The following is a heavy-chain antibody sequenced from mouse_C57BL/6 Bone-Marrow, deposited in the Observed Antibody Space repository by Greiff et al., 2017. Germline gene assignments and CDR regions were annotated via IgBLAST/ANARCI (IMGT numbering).Heavy chain of an antibody. CDR1: GYTFTDYY. D-gene: IGHD2-1*01. CDR3: ARGYGNYDYAMDY. CDR2: IYPGSGNT. J-gene: IGHJ4*01. V-gene: IGHV1-76*01. Sequence: VQLQQSGAELVRPGASVKLSCKASGYTFTDYYINWVKQRPGQGLEWIARIYPGSGNTYYNEKFKGKATLTAEKSSSTAYMQLSSLTSEDSAVYFGARGYGNYDYAMDYWGQGTSVTVSS.